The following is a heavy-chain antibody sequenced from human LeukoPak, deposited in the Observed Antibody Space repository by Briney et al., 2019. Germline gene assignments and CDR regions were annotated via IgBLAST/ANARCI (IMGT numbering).Heavy chain of an antibody. V-gene: IGHV3-43*01. CDR2: AGWAGGTT. CDR1: GFNFDRYT. CDR3: AKELDTMFFDY. J-gene: IGHJ4*02. Sequence: GGSLRLSCATSGFNFDRYTIRWVRQAPGKGLEWVSLAGWAGGTTFYSDSVRGRFTISRDSGRKSVYLQMNSLTTDDTAFYFCAKELDTMFFDYWGQGALVTVSS. D-gene: IGHD3-10*02.